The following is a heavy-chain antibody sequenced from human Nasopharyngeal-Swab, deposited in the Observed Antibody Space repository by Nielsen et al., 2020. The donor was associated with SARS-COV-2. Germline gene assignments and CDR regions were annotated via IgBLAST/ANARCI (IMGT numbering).Heavy chain of an antibody. V-gene: IGHV3-23*01. Sequence: GGSLRLSCAASGFTFSSYAMTWVRQAPGKGLEWVSAISSSGGSTYYADSVKGRFTISRDNSKNTLYLQMNSLRAEDTAVYYCAKAPRGGYYDYYYGMDVWGQGTTVTVSS. J-gene: IGHJ6*02. D-gene: IGHD3-3*01. CDR1: GFTFSSYA. CDR3: AKAPRGGYYDYYYGMDV. CDR2: ISSSGGST.